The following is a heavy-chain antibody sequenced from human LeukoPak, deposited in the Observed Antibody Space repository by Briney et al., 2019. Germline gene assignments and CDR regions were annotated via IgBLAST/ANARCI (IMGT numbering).Heavy chain of an antibody. CDR3: ARARGSIVVAAHYFDY. V-gene: IGHV3-21*01. CDR1: GFTFSSYS. Sequence: GGSLRLSCAASGFTFSSYSMNWVRQAPGKGLEWVSSISSSSSYIYYADSVKGRFTISRDSAQNSLYLQMNSLRAEDTAVYYCARARGSIVVAAHYFDYWGQGTLVTVSS. CDR2: ISSSSSYI. D-gene: IGHD6-19*01. J-gene: IGHJ4*02.